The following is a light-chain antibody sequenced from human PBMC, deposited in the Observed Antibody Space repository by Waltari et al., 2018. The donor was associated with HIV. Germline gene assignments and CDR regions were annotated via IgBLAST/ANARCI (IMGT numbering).Light chain of an antibody. CDR1: SSDVATYKL. V-gene: IGLV2-23*02. CDR3: CSYVSNVI. J-gene: IGLJ2*01. Sequence: QSALTQPASVSGSPGQSITISCTRTSSDVATYKLVSWYQQHPGKAPNLMIYEVSKRPSGVSDRFSGSKSCDTASLTISELQAEDEADYYCCSYVSNVIFGGGTKLTVL. CDR2: EVS.